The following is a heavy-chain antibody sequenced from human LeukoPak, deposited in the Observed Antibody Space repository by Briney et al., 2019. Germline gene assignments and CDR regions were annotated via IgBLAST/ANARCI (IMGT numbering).Heavy chain of an antibody. V-gene: IGHV3-66*01. CDR3: ARAYCGGDCLEGYYYYYMDV. Sequence: GGSLRLSCAASGFTVSSNYMSWVRQAPGKGLEWVSVIYSGGSTYYADSVKGRFTISRDNSKNTLYLQMNSLRAEDTAVYYCARAYCGGDCLEGYYYYYMDVWGKGTTVTISS. J-gene: IGHJ6*03. CDR1: GFTVSSNY. CDR2: IYSGGST. D-gene: IGHD2-21*02.